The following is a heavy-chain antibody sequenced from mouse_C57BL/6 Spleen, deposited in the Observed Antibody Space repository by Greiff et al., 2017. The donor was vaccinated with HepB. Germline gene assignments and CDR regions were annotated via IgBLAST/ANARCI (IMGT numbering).Heavy chain of an antibody. CDR1: GYTFTSYW. J-gene: IGHJ4*01. D-gene: IGHD2-1*01. CDR2: IYPGNSDT. CDR3: TRVDYGNYYAMDY. Sequence: EVKLVESGTVLARPGASVKMSCKTSGYTFTSYWMHWVKQRPGQGLEWIGAIYPGNSDTSYNQKFKGKAKLTAVTSASTAYMELSSLTNEDSAVYYCTRVDYGNYYAMDYWGQGTSGTVSS. V-gene: IGHV1-5*01.